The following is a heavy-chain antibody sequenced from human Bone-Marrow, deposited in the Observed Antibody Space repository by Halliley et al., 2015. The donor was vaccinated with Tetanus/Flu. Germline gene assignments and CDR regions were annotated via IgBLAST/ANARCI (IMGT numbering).Heavy chain of an antibody. CDR3: VKGSLIGVVFGNFFFY. CDR1: GFTFNDYS. CDR2: ISGNGANT. D-gene: IGHD3-3*01. Sequence: SLRLSCSASGFTFNDYSMHWVRQAPGKGLQHISGISGNGANTYYEDSVKGRFTISRDNSRSTLYLQLSSLRAEDTAVYYCVKGSLIGVVFGNFFFYWGPGSLVSVSS. V-gene: IGHV3-64D*09. J-gene: IGHJ4*02.